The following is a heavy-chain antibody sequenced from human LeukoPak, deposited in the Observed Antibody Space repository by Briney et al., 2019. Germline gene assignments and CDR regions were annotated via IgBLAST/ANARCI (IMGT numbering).Heavy chain of an antibody. V-gene: IGHV4-59*01. Sequence: SETLSLTRTVSGGSLSSYFWSWIRQPPGKGLEWIGYIYYSGSTNYNPSLRSRVTVSVDTSKNQFSLKLSSVTAADTAVYYCARESLTQIYTNSAYYSYYFLDVWGKGTTVTVSS. D-gene: IGHD3-16*01. J-gene: IGHJ6*03. CDR2: IYYSGST. CDR3: ARESLTQIYTNSAYYSYYFLDV. CDR1: GGSLSSYF.